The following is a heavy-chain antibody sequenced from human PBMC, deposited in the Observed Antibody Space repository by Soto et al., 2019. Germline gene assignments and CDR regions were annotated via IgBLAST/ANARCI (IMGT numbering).Heavy chain of an antibody. CDR1: GGSFSGYY. D-gene: IGHD2-21*02. CDR3: ARDLWGYGGTDCYPLDV. J-gene: IGHJ6*02. Sequence: SETLSLTCAVYGGSFSGYYWSWIRQPPGKGLEWIGEINHSGSTNYNPSLKSRVTISVDTSKNQFSLKLNSVTAADTAVYYCARDLWGYGGTDCYPLDVWGQGTMVTVSS. V-gene: IGHV4-34*01. CDR2: INHSGST.